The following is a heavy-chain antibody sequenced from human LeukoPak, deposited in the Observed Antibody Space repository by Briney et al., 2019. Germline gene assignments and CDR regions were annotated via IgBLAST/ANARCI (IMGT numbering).Heavy chain of an antibody. CDR1: GFTFSSYA. CDR3: AREEGFDY. V-gene: IGHV3-23*01. Sequence: GGSLILSCAASGFTFSSYAMSWVRQAPGKGLEWVSGTSGSGGSTYYAGSVKGRFTISRDNAKNSLYLQMNSLRAEDTAVYYCAREEGFDYWGQGTLVTVSS. J-gene: IGHJ4*02. CDR2: TSGSGGST.